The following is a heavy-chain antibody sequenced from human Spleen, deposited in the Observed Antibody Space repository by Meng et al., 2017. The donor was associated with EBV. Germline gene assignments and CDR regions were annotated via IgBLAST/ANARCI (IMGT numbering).Heavy chain of an antibody. Sequence: QVQVVGSGVGFVKPGGSLRLSCAASGFSLSDYYMSVIRQIPGKGLEWVSSISNSGSTINYADFVKGRFTISRDNAKNSLYLQMNSLRAEDTAVYYCARDRLEFLDYWGQGTLVTVSS. CDR2: ISNSGSTI. J-gene: IGHJ4*02. CDR1: GFSLSDYY. D-gene: IGHD1-1*01. V-gene: IGHV3-11*01. CDR3: ARDRLEFLDY.